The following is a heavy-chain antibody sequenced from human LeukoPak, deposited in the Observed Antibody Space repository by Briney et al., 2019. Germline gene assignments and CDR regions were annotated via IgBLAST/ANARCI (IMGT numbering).Heavy chain of an antibody. CDR1: GGTFSSYA. V-gene: IGHV1-69*05. CDR2: IIPIFDTA. CDR3: ARGGYCSGGSCSPYYFDY. J-gene: IGHJ4*02. D-gene: IGHD2-15*01. Sequence: SVKVSCKASGGTFSSYAISWVRQAPGQGLEWMGRIIPIFDTANYAQKFQGRVTITTDESTSTAYMELSSLRSEDTAVYYCARGGYCSGGSCSPYYFDYWGQGTLVTVSS.